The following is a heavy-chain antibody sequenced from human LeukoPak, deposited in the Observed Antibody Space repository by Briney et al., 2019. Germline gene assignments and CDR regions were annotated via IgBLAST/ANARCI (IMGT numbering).Heavy chain of an antibody. CDR3: SRELGGSYFDY. CDR1: GYTFSSFY. CDR2: NNPSGGRT. D-gene: IGHD1-26*01. Sequence: GASVKVSCEASGYTFSSFYMHWVRQAPGQGLERMGVNNPSGGRTTYAQKFQGRVTMTRDTSTSTVYMELSSLRSEDTAVYYCSRELGGSYFDYWGQGTLVTVSS. V-gene: IGHV1-46*01. J-gene: IGHJ4*02.